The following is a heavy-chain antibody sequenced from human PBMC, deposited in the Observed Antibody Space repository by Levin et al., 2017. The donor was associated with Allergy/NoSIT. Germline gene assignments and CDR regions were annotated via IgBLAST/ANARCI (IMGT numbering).Heavy chain of an antibody. D-gene: IGHD4-17*01. CDR2: ITGSGGST. Sequence: GGSLRLSCAASGFTFSTYAMSWVRQAPGKGLEWVSSITGSGGSTYYADSVKGRFTISRDNSKNTLYLQRNSLRAEDTAVSFCAKDLWGDYVLWGDYWGQGTLVTVSS. V-gene: IGHV3-23*01. CDR3: AKDLWGDYVLWGDY. J-gene: IGHJ4*02. CDR1: GFTFSTYA.